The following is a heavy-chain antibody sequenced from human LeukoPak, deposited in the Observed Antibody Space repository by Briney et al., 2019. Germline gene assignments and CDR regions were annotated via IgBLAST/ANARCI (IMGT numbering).Heavy chain of an antibody. Sequence: SETLSLTCTVSGGSISSSSYYWGWIRQPPGKGLEWIGSIYYSGSTYYNPSLKSRVTISVDTSKNQFSLKLSSVTAADTAVYYCARPNTAMASGFDYWSQGTLVTVSS. D-gene: IGHD5-18*01. CDR1: GGSISSSSYY. CDR2: IYYSGST. J-gene: IGHJ4*02. V-gene: IGHV4-39*01. CDR3: ARPNTAMASGFDY.